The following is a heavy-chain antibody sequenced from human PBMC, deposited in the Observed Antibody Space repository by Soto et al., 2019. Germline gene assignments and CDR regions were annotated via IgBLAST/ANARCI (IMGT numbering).Heavy chain of an antibody. Sequence: QITLKASGPTLVKPTQTLTLTCTFSGFSLSTSGVGVGWIRQPQGKALEWLALIYWDDDKRYSPSLKSRLTSTKATSNNRVVLTLTNMDPVDTATYYCAHGASSGYYSSFDYGGQGTLVTVSS. V-gene: IGHV2-5*02. CDR2: IYWDDDK. D-gene: IGHD3-22*01. J-gene: IGHJ4*02. CDR1: GFSLSTSGVG. CDR3: AHGASSGYYSSFDY.